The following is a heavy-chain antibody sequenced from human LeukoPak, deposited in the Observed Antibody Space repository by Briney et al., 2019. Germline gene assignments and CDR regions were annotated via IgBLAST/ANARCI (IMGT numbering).Heavy chain of an antibody. CDR3: GKRPRRLTMVGGVPREDV. CDR2: ISGSGGST. D-gene: IGHD3-10*01. V-gene: IGHV3-23*01. Sequence: GGSLRLSCAASGFTFSNYWMTWVRQAPGKGLEWVSSISGSGGSTYYIDSVKGRSTISRDNSKNTVYLEMSILRAEARALYYCGKRPRRLTMVGGVPREDVWGQGTTVTVSS. J-gene: IGHJ6*02. CDR1: GFTFSNYW.